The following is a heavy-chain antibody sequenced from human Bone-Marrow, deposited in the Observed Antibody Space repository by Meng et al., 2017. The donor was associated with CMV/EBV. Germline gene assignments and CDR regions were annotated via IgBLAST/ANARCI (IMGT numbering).Heavy chain of an antibody. V-gene: IGHV3-23*01. CDR3: AKDGDYDFWSGYYTVAFDI. Sequence: RGSLRLSCAASGFTFSSYAITWVRQAPGKGLEWVSGISGNGGSTYYADSVKGRFTISRDNSKNTVYVQMNSLRAEDTAVYYCAKDGDYDFWSGYYTVAFDIWGQWTMVTVSS. CDR1: GFTFSSYA. CDR2: ISGNGGST. J-gene: IGHJ3*02. D-gene: IGHD3-3*01.